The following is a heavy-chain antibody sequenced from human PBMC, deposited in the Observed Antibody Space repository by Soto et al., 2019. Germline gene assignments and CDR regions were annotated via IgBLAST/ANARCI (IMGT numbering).Heavy chain of an antibody. Sequence: WETLSLTCTVSGGSISSYYWSWIRQPAGKGLEWIGRIYTSGSTNYNPSLKSRVTMSVDTSKNQFSLKLSSVTAADTAVYYCARDRERDSYGPFDYWGQGTLVTVSS. CDR2: IYTSGST. V-gene: IGHV4-4*07. J-gene: IGHJ4*02. CDR1: GGSISSYY. D-gene: IGHD5-18*01. CDR3: ARDRERDSYGPFDY.